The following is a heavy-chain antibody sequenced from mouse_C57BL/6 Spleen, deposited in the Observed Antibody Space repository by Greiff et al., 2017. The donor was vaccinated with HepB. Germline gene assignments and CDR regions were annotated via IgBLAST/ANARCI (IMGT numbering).Heavy chain of an antibody. V-gene: IGHV3-6*01. CDR2: ISYDGSN. J-gene: IGHJ3*01. CDR1: GYSITSGYY. Sequence: EVQLQQSGPGLVKPSPSLSLTCSVTGYSITSGYYWNWIRQFPGNKLEWMGYISYDGSNNYNPSLKNRISITRDTSKNQFFLKLNSVTTEDTATYYCAIYYDYDAPFAYWGQGTLVTVSA. CDR3: AIYYDYDAPFAY. D-gene: IGHD2-4*01.